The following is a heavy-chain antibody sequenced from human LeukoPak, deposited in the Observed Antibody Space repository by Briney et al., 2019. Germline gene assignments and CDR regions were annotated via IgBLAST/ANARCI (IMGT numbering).Heavy chain of an antibody. CDR3: ARGRVVVTRAYFDY. Sequence: GGSLRLSCAASGFTFSSYGMHWVRQAPGKGLVWVALIWYDGSNKYYADSVKGRFTISRDNSKNTLYLQMNSLRAEDTAVYYCARGRVVVTRAYFDYWGQGTLVTVSS. J-gene: IGHJ4*02. V-gene: IGHV3-33*01. D-gene: IGHD3-22*01. CDR2: IWYDGSNK. CDR1: GFTFSSYG.